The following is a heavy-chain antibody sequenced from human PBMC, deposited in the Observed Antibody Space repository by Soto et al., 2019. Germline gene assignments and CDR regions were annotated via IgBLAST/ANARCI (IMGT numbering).Heavy chain of an antibody. D-gene: IGHD5-12*01. V-gene: IGHV1-46*03. CDR1: GYTFTSYY. J-gene: IGHJ4*02. Sequence: QVQLVQSGAEVKKPGASVKVSCKASGYTFTSYYMHWVRQAPGQGLEWMGIINPSGGSTSYAQKFQGRVTMTRDTSTSTVYMELRSLRSEDTAVYYCARGRGGPLIVATPDDYWGQGTLVTVSS. CDR2: INPSGGST. CDR3: ARGRGGPLIVATPDDY.